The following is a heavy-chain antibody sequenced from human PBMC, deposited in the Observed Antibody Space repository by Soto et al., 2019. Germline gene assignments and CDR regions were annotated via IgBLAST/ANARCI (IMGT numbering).Heavy chain of an antibody. CDR2: IYYSGST. D-gene: IGHD2-21*01. CDR3: ARVFARTIAGFDY. CDR1: GGSISSGDYY. Sequence: PSETLSLTCTVSGGSISSGDYYWSWIRQPPGKGLEWIGYIYYSGSTYYNPSLKSRVTISVDTSKNQFSPKLSSVTAADTAVYYCARVFARTIAGFDYWGQGTLVTVSS. V-gene: IGHV4-30-4*01. J-gene: IGHJ4*02.